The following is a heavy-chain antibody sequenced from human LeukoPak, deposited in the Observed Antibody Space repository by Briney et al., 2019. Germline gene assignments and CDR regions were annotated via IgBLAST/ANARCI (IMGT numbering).Heavy chain of an antibody. CDR1: GFTFDDYA. V-gene: IGHV3-43*02. Sequence: GGSLRLSCAASGFTFDDYAIHWVRQAPGKGLEWVSLISRDGGNTYYADSVKGRSTLSRDNSKNSLYLQMNSLRSEDTAFYYCAKDKALGYCSAGSCLYLDYWGQGTLVTVSS. CDR2: ISRDGGNT. J-gene: IGHJ4*02. CDR3: AKDKALGYCSAGSCLYLDY. D-gene: IGHD2-15*01.